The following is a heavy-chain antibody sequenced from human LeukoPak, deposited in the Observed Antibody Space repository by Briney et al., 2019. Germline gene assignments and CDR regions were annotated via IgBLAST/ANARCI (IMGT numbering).Heavy chain of an antibody. Sequence: SETLSLTCTVFGGSISNYSWRWIRQPPGKGLEWVGYIYYSGSTDYNPSLKSRVTISIDTPKNQFSLKLTSVTAADTAVYYCVRKMYGSNSDFEHCGQGTLVTVSS. J-gene: IGHJ4*02. CDR1: GGSISNYS. CDR3: VRKMYGSNSDFEH. CDR2: IYYSGST. D-gene: IGHD4-23*01. V-gene: IGHV4-59*01.